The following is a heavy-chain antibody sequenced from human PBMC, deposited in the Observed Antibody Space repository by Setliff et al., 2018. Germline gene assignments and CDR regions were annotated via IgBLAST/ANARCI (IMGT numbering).Heavy chain of an antibody. CDR2: INHSGST. V-gene: IGHV4-34*01. J-gene: IGHJ3*02. CDR1: GGSFSCYY. Sequence: SETLSLTCAVYGGSFSCYYWSWIRQPPGKGLEWIGEINHSGSTNYNPSLKSRVTISVDTSKNQFSLKLSSVTAADTAVYYCASRLRRIAAAGRRAFDIWGQGTMVTVSS. CDR3: ASRLRRIAAAGRRAFDI. D-gene: IGHD6-13*01.